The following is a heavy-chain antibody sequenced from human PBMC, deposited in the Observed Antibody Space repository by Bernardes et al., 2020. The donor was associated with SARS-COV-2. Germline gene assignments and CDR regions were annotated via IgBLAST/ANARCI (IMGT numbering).Heavy chain of an antibody. CDR2: IYTSGST. CDR1: GGSISSGSYY. V-gene: IGHV4-61*02. D-gene: IGHD3-10*01. CDR3: ARDSMVRGVINGVYYYGMDV. Sequence: SEPLYFTCTVSGGSISSGSYYWSWIRQPAGRGLEWIGRIYTSGSTNYNPSLKSRVTISVDTSKNQFSLKLSSVTAADTAVYYCARDSMVRGVINGVYYYGMDVWGQGTTVTVSS. J-gene: IGHJ6*02.